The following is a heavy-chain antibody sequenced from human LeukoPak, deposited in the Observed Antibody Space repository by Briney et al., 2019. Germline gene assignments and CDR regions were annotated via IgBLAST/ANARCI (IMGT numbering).Heavy chain of an antibody. V-gene: IGHV3-48*04. CDR3: LRGGRRDS. CDR2: ITGGSSTIT. J-gene: IGHJ4*02. CDR1: GFTFSSYS. Sequence: GGSLRLSCAASGFTFSSYSMNWVRQAPGKGLEWLSYITGGSSTITYYADSVKGQFIISRDNAKDSLYLQMNSLRVEDTAVYYCLRGGRRDSWGQGTLVTVSS.